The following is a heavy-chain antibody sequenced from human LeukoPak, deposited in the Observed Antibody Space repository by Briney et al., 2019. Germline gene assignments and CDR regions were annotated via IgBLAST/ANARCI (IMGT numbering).Heavy chain of an antibody. J-gene: IGHJ4*02. CDR3: AGRIAAAGKGYYFDY. Sequence: GASVKVSCKASGYTFTGYYMHWVRQAPGQGLEWMGWINPNSGGTNYAQKFQGRVTRTRDTSISTAYMELSRLRSDDTAVYYCAGRIAAAGKGYYFDYWGQGTLVTVSS. CDR2: INPNSGGT. CDR1: GYTFTGYY. V-gene: IGHV1-2*02. D-gene: IGHD6-13*01.